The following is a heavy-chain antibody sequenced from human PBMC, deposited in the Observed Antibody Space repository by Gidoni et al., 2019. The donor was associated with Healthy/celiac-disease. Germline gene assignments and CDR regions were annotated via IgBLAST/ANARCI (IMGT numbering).Heavy chain of an antibody. J-gene: IGHJ6*02. V-gene: IGHV1-2*02. CDR1: GYTFTGYY. CDR2: INPNRGGT. D-gene: IGHD3-9*01. Sequence: QVQLVQSGAEVKKPGASVKVSCKASGYTFTGYYMHWVRQAPGQGLEWMGWINPNRGGTNYAQKFQGRVTMTRDTSISTAYMELSRLRSDDTAVYYCARDVSEGYYDILTGYYGPSGMDVWGQGTTVTVSS. CDR3: ARDVSEGYYDILTGYYGPSGMDV.